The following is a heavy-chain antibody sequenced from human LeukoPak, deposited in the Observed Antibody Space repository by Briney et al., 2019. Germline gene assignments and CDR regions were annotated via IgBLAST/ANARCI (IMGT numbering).Heavy chain of an antibody. CDR3: ARGIVVVASPMYNWFDP. Sequence: GGSLRLSCAASGFTFSGYGMHWVRQAPGKGLEWVAVIWYDGSNKYYADSVKGRFTISRDNSKNTLYLQMNSLGAEDTAVYYCARGIVVVASPMYNWFDPWGQGTLVTVSS. J-gene: IGHJ5*02. CDR1: GFTFSGYG. D-gene: IGHD2-2*01. CDR2: IWYDGSNK. V-gene: IGHV3-33*01.